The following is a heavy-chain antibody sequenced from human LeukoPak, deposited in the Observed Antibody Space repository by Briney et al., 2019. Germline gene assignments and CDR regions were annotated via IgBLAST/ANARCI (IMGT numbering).Heavy chain of an antibody. CDR2: VSAYNGNT. Sequence: ASVKVSCKASGYTFTSYGISWVRQAPGHGLEWMGWVSAYNGNTNYAQKLQGRVTMTTDTSTSTAYMELRRLRADDPAVYSCATGMVREVNAFDPWGQGTLVTVSS. V-gene: IGHV1-18*01. CDR3: ATGMVREVNAFDP. CDR1: GYTFTSYG. J-gene: IGHJ5*02. D-gene: IGHD3-10*01.